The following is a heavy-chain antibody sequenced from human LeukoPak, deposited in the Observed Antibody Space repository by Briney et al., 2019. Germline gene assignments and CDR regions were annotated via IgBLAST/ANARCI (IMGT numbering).Heavy chain of an antibody. CDR2: INPNSGGT. CDR3: ARASVYSSGRAPYDY. Sequence: ASVKVSCKASGYTFTGYYMHWVRQAPGQGLEWMGWINPNSGGTNYAQKFQGRVTMTRDTSISTAYMELSRLRSDDTAVYYCARASVYSSGRAPYDYWGQGTLVTVSS. J-gene: IGHJ4*02. CDR1: GYTFTGYY. V-gene: IGHV1-2*02. D-gene: IGHD6-19*01.